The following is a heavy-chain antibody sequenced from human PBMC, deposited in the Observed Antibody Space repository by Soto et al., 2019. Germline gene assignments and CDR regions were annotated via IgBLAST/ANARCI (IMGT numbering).Heavy chain of an antibody. J-gene: IGHJ3*01. V-gene: IGHV3-66*01. D-gene: IGHD1-26*01. CDR1: EFTVSNNY. Sequence: EVPLVESGGGLVQPGGSLRLSSAASEFTVSNNYMSWVRQAPGKGLEWVSLIYSDGSTDYADSVKGRFTISRDNSKNTLYLQMNSLRVEDTAMYYCVRRWGWGQGTLVTVSS. CDR3: VRRWG. CDR2: IYSDGST.